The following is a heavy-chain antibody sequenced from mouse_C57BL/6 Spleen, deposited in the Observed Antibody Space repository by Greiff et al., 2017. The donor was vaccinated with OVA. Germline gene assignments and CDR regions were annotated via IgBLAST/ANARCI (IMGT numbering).Heavy chain of an antibody. CDR3: ARDAYYSIFDD. CDR1: GYTFTSYW. V-gene: IGHV1-53*01. Sequence: QVHVKQPGTELVKPGASVKLSCKASGYTFTSYWMHWVKQRPGQGLEWIGNINPSNGGTNYNEKFKSKATLTVDKSSSTAYMQLSSLTSEDSAVYYCARDAYYSIFDDWGKGTTLTVSS. D-gene: IGHD2-5*01. J-gene: IGHJ2*01. CDR2: INPSNGGT.